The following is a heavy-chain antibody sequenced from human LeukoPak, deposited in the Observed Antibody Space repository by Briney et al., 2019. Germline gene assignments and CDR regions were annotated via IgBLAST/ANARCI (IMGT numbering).Heavy chain of an antibody. D-gene: IGHD3-10*01. Sequence: SETLSLTCAVYGGSFSGYYWSWIRQPPGKGLEWIGEINHSGSTNYNPSLKSRVTISVDTSKNQFSLKLSSVTAADTAVYYCARSSMVLLWFGELFRYYFDYWGQGTLVTVSS. CDR1: GGSFSGYY. J-gene: IGHJ4*02. CDR2: INHSGST. CDR3: ARSSMVLLWFGELFRYYFDY. V-gene: IGHV4-34*01.